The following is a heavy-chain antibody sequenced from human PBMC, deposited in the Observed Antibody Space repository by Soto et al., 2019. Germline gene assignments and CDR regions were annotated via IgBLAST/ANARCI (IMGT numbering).Heavy chain of an antibody. J-gene: IGHJ5*02. Sequence: PGGSLRLSCAASGFTFSSYGMHWVRQAPGKGLEWVAVISYDGSNKYYADSVKGRFTISRDNSKNTLYLQMNSLRAEDTAVYYCAKDLNNYYDSSGYPNWFDPWGQGTLVTSPQ. D-gene: IGHD3-22*01. CDR2: ISYDGSNK. CDR3: AKDLNNYYDSSGYPNWFDP. V-gene: IGHV3-30*18. CDR1: GFTFSSYG.